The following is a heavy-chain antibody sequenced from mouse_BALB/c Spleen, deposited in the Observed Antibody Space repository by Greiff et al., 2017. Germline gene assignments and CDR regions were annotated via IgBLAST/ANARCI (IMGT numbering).Heavy chain of an antibody. CDR3: AREELPYAMDY. Sequence: QVQLKESGPGLVAPSQSLSITCTVSGFSLTGYGVNWVRQPPGKGLEWLGMIWGDGSTDYNSALKSRLSISKDNSKSQVFLKMNSLQTDDTARYYCAREELPYAMDYWGQGTSVTVSS. CDR2: IWGDGST. J-gene: IGHJ4*01. V-gene: IGHV2-6-7*01. CDR1: GFSLTGYG.